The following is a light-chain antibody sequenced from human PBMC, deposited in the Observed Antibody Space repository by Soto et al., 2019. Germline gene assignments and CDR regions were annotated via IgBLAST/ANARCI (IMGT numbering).Light chain of an antibody. CDR3: QQSYSTPFT. Sequence: DIQMTQSPSSLSASVGDRVTITCRASQSISSYLNWYQPKPGKAPKLLIYAASSLQSGVPSRFSGIVSETEFTLTIRRLQPEDFATYYCQQSYSTPFTVGPGTKVDI. CDR2: AAS. J-gene: IGKJ3*01. CDR1: QSISSY. V-gene: IGKV1-39*01.